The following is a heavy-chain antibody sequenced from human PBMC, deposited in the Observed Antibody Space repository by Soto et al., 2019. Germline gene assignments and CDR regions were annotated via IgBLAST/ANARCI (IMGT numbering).Heavy chain of an antibody. Sequence: GGSLRLSCAASGFTFSSYGMHWVRQAPGKGLEWVAVISYDGSSKYYADSVKGRFTISRDNSKNTLYLQMNSLRAEDTAVYYCAKDPQAAFRGAAAGLFDYWGQGTLVTVSS. D-gene: IGHD6-13*01. CDR2: ISYDGSSK. CDR1: GFTFSSYG. J-gene: IGHJ4*02. V-gene: IGHV3-30*18. CDR3: AKDPQAAFRGAAAGLFDY.